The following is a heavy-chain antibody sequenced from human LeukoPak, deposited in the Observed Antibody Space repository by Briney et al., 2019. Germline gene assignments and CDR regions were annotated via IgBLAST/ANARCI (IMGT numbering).Heavy chain of an antibody. J-gene: IGHJ4*02. D-gene: IGHD3-10*01. CDR1: AFTFSSYG. V-gene: IGHV3-30*03. Sequence: GGSLTLSCAASAFTFSSYGMHCVPQAPGKGLEGVAVISYDGSNDYCVNSVKSRFTICRDNFKDALYLQMNSLRAEDTAVDYCARERRRTPYTYGSGNYSLPYWGQGTLVTVSS. CDR2: ISYDGSND. CDR3: ARERRRTPYTYGSGNYSLPY.